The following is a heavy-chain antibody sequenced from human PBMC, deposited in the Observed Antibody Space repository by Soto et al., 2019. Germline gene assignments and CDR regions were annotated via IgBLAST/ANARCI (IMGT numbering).Heavy chain of an antibody. D-gene: IGHD3-10*01. J-gene: IGHJ4*02. Sequence: PSETLSLTCAVSGGSISSSNWWSWVRQPPGKGLEWIGEIYHSGSTNYNPSLKSRVTISVDKSKNQFSLKLSSVTAADTAVYYCARVVYGSGIYYFDYWGQGTLVTVSS. CDR1: GGSISSSNW. CDR3: ARVVYGSGIYYFDY. CDR2: IYHSGST. V-gene: IGHV4-4*02.